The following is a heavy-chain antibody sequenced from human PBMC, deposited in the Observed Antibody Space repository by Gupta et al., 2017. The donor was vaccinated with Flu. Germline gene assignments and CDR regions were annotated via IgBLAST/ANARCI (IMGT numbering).Heavy chain of an antibody. Sequence: WIRNQPGRGMGWVGYIYYNGYTNYNPSPKSRVSISVDTSKSQVSLNMTSVTAADTAVYFCAWGRGSILGVESNQNYFDFWGQGTLVNVSS. CDR2: IYYNGYT. CDR3: AWGRGSILGVESNQNYFDF. J-gene: IGHJ4*02. D-gene: IGHD3-3*01. V-gene: IGHV4-31*02.